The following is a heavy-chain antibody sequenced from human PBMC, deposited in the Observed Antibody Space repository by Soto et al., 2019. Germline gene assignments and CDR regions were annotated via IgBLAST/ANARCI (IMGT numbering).Heavy chain of an antibody. J-gene: IGHJ3*02. Sequence: SETLSLTCAVYGVSFSGYYWAWIRQPPGKGLEWIGEINHSGSTNYNPSLKSRVTLSVDTTKKQFSLKLSSVTAADTAGYFCARRALEVTWGRPLDIWGQGTIVT. CDR1: GVSFSGYY. V-gene: IGHV4-34*01. CDR2: INHSGST. CDR3: ARRALEVTWGRPLDI. D-gene: IGHD3-16*01.